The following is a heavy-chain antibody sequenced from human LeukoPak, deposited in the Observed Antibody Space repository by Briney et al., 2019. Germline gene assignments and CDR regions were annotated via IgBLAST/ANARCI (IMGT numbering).Heavy chain of an antibody. J-gene: IGHJ6*02. CDR2: IYHNGTP. Sequence: PSEALSLTCGVSVGSISSGNWWSWVRQSPGKGLEWIGEIYHNGTPNYNPSLKSRVTISADTFKNHFSLKLTSVTAADTAVYYCATAPILRGEGGEHYKYGMDVWGQGTTVIVSS. CDR1: VGSISSGNW. CDR3: ATAPILRGEGGEHYKYGMDV. V-gene: IGHV4/OR15-8*01. D-gene: IGHD2-2*02.